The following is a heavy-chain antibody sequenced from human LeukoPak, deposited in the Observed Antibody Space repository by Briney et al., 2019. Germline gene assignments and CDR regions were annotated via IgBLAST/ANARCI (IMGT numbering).Heavy chain of an antibody. J-gene: IGHJ3*02. CDR1: GFSFSGYS. D-gene: IGHD1-26*01. Sequence: GGSLRLSCAAAGFSFSGYSINWVRQVPGKGLEWVSSISSDSKYIYYAGSMKGRFTVSRDNARNSLYLQMNSQGAEDTAVYYCARGHSGSYQRNDAFDIWGQGTMVTVSS. V-gene: IGHV3-21*01. CDR3: ARGHSGSYQRNDAFDI. CDR2: ISSDSKYI.